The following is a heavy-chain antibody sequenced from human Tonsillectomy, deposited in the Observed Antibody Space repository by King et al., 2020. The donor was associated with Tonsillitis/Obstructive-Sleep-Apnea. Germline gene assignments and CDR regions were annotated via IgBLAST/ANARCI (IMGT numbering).Heavy chain of an antibody. V-gene: IGHV1-46*01. CDR2: INPSSAVT. CDR3: ARDDVVGRYIDS. J-gene: IGHJ4*02. D-gene: IGHD1-14*01. Sequence: VQLVESGAEVKTPGASVKVSCKASGYTFTKYYIHWVRQARGQGLEWMGIINPSSAVTTSAQKFQGRVTMTSDTSASTVYLELRSLRSGDTAMYYCARDDVVGRYIDSWGQGTLVTVSS. CDR1: GYTFTKYY.